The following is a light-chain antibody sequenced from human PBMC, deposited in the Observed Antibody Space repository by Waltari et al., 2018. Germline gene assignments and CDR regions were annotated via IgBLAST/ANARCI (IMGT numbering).Light chain of an antibody. Sequence: DIQMTQSPSSLSASVGXRVTITCRASQSISSYLNWYQQKPGKSPKLRIYAASSLQSGVPSRFSGSGSGTDFTLTISSLQPEDFATYYCQQSYSTTTFGPGTKVDIK. V-gene: IGKV1-39*01. CDR1: QSISSY. CDR2: AAS. J-gene: IGKJ3*01. CDR3: QQSYSTTT.